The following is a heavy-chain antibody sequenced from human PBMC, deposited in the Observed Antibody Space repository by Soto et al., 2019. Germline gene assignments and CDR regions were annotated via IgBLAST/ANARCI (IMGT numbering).Heavy chain of an antibody. D-gene: IGHD5-12*01. CDR1: GGSISSGGYY. CDR2: IYYSGST. Sequence: QVQLQESGPGLVKPSQTLSLTCTVSGGSISSGGYYWSWIRQHPGKGLEWIGYIYYSGSTYYNPSLKSRVTISVDASKNQFSLKLSSVTAADTAVYYCARVLATIPDLCFDYWGQGTLVTVSS. CDR3: ARVLATIPDLCFDY. V-gene: IGHV4-31*03. J-gene: IGHJ4*02.